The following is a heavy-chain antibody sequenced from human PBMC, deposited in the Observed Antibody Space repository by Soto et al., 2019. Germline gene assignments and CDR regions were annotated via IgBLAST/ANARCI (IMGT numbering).Heavy chain of an antibody. CDR2: LIPILGIA. J-gene: IGHJ4*02. D-gene: IGHD3-22*01. V-gene: IGHV1-69*02. CDR3: ARTYYDDRSDDFDY. Sequence: QVQLVQSGAEVTKPGSSVQVSCKASGGTFRSSPISWVRPAPGQGLEWMGRLIPILGIANYAQKFQGRVTMTEDKPTSTAYMELSSLGSEDTAGYYCARTYYDDRSDDFDYWGQGTLVTVSS. CDR1: GGTFRSSP.